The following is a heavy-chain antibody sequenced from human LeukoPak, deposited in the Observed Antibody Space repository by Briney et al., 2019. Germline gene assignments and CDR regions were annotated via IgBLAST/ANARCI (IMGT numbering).Heavy chain of an antibody. D-gene: IGHD3-10*01. CDR2: INTDGSIT. CDR3: ASGLHPSGSEGMDV. V-gene: IGHV3-74*03. CDR1: GFTFGDYA. Sequence: PGGSLRLSCTASGFTFGDYAISWVRQAPGKGLVWVSRINTDGSITTYADSVKGRFTISRDNAKNTLFLQMNSLRAEDTAVYSCASGLHPSGSEGMDVWGQGTTVTVSS. J-gene: IGHJ6*02.